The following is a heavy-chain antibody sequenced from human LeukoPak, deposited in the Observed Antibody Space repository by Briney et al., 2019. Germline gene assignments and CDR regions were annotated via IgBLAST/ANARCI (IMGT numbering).Heavy chain of an antibody. D-gene: IGHD6-13*01. CDR1: GGSISSGSYY. CDR3: ARNGYSSSWYPYYYYYMDV. J-gene: IGHJ6*03. V-gene: IGHV4-61*02. CDR2: IYTSGST. Sequence: SETLSLTCTVSGGSISSGSYYWSWIRQPAGKGLEWIGRIYTSGSTNYNPSLKSRVTISVDTSKNQFSLKLSSVTAADTAVYYCARNGYSSSWYPYYYYYMDVWGKGTTVTISS.